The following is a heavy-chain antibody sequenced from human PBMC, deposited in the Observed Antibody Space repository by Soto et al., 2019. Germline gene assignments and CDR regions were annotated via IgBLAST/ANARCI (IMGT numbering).Heavy chain of an antibody. J-gene: IGHJ4*02. D-gene: IGHD5-18*01. V-gene: IGHV3-7*03. CDR1: GISTSSYW. CDR3: VTGYHSDY. CDR2: IKKDGSEK. Sequence: GGSLRLSCAASGISTSSYWMGWVRQAPGRGLEWVASIKKDGSEKYYMDSLKGRFTISRDNALNSLYLQMNSLRAEDTAVYFCVTGYHSDYWGQGTLVTVSS.